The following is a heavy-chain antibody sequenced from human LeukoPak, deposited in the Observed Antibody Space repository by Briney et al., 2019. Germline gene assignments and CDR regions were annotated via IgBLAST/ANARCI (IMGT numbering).Heavy chain of an antibody. CDR2: ISYDGSNK. V-gene: IGHV3-30*18. CDR3: AKDRSGTYYGAFDY. Sequence: GGSLRLSCAASGFTFSSFAMSWVRQAPGKGLEWVAVISYDGSNKYYTDSVKGRFTISRDNSKNTLYLQMNSLRAEDTAVYYCAKDRSGTYYGAFDYWGQGTLVAVSS. J-gene: IGHJ4*02. D-gene: IGHD1-26*01. CDR1: GFTFSSFA.